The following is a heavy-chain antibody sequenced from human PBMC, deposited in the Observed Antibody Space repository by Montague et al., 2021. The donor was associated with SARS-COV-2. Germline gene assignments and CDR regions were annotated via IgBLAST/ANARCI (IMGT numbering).Heavy chain of an antibody. J-gene: IGHJ2*01. CDR2: IYYSGST. CDR1: GGSISTYY. D-gene: IGHD5-24*01. Sequence: SETLSLTCTVSGGSISTYYWSWIRQPPGKGLEWIGYIYYSGSTNYSPSXXSRVTISADTSKNQFSLKLSSVTAADTAVYCCARDGYNAHQNYWYFDLWGRGTLATVSS. CDR3: ARDGYNAHQNYWYFDL. V-gene: IGHV4-59*12.